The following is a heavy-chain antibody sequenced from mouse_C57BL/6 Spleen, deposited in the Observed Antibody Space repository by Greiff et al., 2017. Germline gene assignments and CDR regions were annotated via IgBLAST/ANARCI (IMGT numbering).Heavy chain of an antibody. CDR2: ISYDGSN. CDR3: ARDQTYYSNYVAY. J-gene: IGHJ3*01. Sequence: DVQLQESGPGLVKPSQSLSLTCSVTGYSITSGYYWNWIRQFPGNKLEWMGYISYDGSNNYNPSLKNRISITRDTSKNQFFLKLNSVTTEDTATYYCARDQTYYSNYVAYWGQGTLVTVSA. D-gene: IGHD2-5*01. V-gene: IGHV3-6*01. CDR1: GYSITSGYY.